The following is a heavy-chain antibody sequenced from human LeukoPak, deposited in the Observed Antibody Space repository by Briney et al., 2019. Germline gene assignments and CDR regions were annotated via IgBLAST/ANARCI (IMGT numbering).Heavy chain of an antibody. Sequence: GESLRLSCVGSGFTFSGNSMNWVRQAPGRGLESVSHISASSTIIHYADSVKGRVTISRDNAKNSVFLQMNRLRVEDTAVYYCTTSRHSSSWYYNDYWGQGILVTVS. CDR3: TTSRHSSSWYYNDY. J-gene: IGHJ4*02. D-gene: IGHD6-13*01. CDR1: GFTFSGNS. CDR2: ISASSTII. V-gene: IGHV3-48*01.